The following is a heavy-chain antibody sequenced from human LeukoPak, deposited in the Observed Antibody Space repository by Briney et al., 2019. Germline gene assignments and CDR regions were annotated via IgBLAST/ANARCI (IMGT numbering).Heavy chain of an antibody. CDR3: AKSNGYGLIDY. CDR2: IYSSGNT. J-gene: IGHJ4*02. V-gene: IGHV4-39*01. Sequence: SGTLSLTCAVSGASISSSNYYWGWVRQSPGKGLEWIGNIYSSGNTYNASLKSRVTMYIDTSKNQFSLKLSSVTAADTAMYYCAKSNGYGLIDYWGQGTLVTVSS. D-gene: IGHD5-12*01. CDR1: GASISSSNYY.